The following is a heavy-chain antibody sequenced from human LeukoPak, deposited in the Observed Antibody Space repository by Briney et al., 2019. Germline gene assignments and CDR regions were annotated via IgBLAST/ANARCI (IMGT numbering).Heavy chain of an antibody. CDR3: ARAVVVVAATRDYYYYYGMDV. D-gene: IGHD2-15*01. CDR1: GYTFTGYY. Sequence: ASVKVSCKASGYTFTGYYMHWVRQAPGQGLEWMGWINPNSGGTNYAQKFQGRVTMTRDTSISTAYMELSRLRSDDTAVHYCARAVVVVAATRDYYYYYGMDVWGQGTTVTVSS. J-gene: IGHJ6*02. V-gene: IGHV1-2*02. CDR2: INPNSGGT.